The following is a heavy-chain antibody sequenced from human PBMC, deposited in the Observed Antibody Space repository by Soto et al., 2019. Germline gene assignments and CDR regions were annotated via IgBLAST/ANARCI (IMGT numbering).Heavy chain of an antibody. CDR3: AKRRGAGGNFDY. V-gene: IGHV3-23*01. CDR1: GFTFSSYA. CDR2: VSIGGST. J-gene: IGHJ4*02. Sequence: DVQLLESGGGLVQPEGSLRLSCAASGFTFSSYAMGWVRQGPGKGLEWGAVVSIGGSTHYADSVRGRFTISRDNSKHTLSLQMNSLTAEDTAVYFCAKRRGAGGNFDYWGQGALVTVS. D-gene: IGHD1-26*01.